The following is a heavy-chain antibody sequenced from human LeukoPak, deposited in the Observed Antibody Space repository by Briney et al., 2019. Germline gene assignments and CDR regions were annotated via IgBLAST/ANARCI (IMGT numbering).Heavy chain of an antibody. V-gene: IGHV3-7*04. D-gene: IGHD3-16*01. J-gene: IGHJ6*02. CDR1: GFTFSTSW. Sequence: GGSLRLSCAASGFTFSTSWMTWVRQAPGKGLQWVANINQDGSELYYVDSVKGRFTISRDNAKNSAYLQMNSLRAEDTAVYYCARSAGEIYYYYGMDVWGQGTTVTVSS. CDR3: ARSAGEIYYYYGMDV. CDR2: INQDGSEL.